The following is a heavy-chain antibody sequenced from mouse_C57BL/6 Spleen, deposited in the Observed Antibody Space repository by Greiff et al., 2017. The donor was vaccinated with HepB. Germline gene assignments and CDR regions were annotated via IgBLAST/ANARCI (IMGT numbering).Heavy chain of an antibody. CDR3: ARDPSTGTGFDV. V-gene: IGHV1-72*01. CDR2: IDPNSGGT. Sequence: QVQLLQPGAELVKPGASVKLSCKASGYTFTSYWMHWVKQRPGRGLEWIGRIDPNSGGTKYNEKFKSKATLTVDKPSSTAYMQLSSLTSEDSAVYYCARDPSTGTGFDVWGTGTTVTVSS. J-gene: IGHJ1*03. CDR1: GYTFTSYW. D-gene: IGHD4-1*02.